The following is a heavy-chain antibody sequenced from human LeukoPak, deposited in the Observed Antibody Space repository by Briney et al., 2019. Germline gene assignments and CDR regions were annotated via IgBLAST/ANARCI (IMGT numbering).Heavy chain of an antibody. D-gene: IGHD7-27*01. CDR1: GFTFSSYD. Sequence: GGSLRLSCAASGFTFSSYDMHWVRQAPGKGLEWVSAIGPAGDTYYPSSVKGRFTIFRENAENSLYLQMNRLRAGDTAVYFCAREGTGDDDAFDIRGQGTMVTVSS. CDR2: IGPAGDT. V-gene: IGHV3-13*01. CDR3: AREGTGDDDAFDI. J-gene: IGHJ3*02.